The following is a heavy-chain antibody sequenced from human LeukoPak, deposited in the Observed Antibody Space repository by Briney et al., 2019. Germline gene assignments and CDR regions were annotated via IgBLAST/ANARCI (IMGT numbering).Heavy chain of an antibody. CDR3: ALNAYCSSNSCWGNYYYYYMDF. J-gene: IGHJ6*03. CDR1: GYTLTELS. Sequence: GASVKVSCKVSGYTLTELSMHWVRQAPGKGLEWMGGFDPEDGETIYAQKFQGRVTLTEDTSTDTAYKELSSLSSADTAMYYCALNAYCSSNSCWGNYYYYYMDFWGKGTTVTVSS. V-gene: IGHV1-24*01. CDR2: FDPEDGET. D-gene: IGHD2-2*01.